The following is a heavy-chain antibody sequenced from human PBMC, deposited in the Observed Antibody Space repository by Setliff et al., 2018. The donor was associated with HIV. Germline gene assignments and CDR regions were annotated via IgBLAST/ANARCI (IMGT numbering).Heavy chain of an antibody. Sequence: ASVKVSCKISGYTFTDFWIHWVRQAPGQGLESMGWIDPDKGDTGYAHNFQGRVIMTRDTSTSTVYMELHWLTSDDTAVYYCERGRYSGSYFLFDSWGQGTQVTVSS. CDR3: ERGRYSGSYFLFDS. CDR1: GYTFTDFW. D-gene: IGHD1-26*01. CDR2: IDPDKGDT. V-gene: IGHV1-2*02. J-gene: IGHJ4*02.